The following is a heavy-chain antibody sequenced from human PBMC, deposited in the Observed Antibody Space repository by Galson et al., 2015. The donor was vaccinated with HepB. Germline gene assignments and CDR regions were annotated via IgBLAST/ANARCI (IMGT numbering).Heavy chain of an antibody. V-gene: IGHV3-30*04. D-gene: IGHD3-10*01. CDR3: ARGRSITMVRGGPTAGLPLDY. CDR1: GFTFSSYA. Sequence: LRLSCAASGFTFSSYAMHWVRQAPGKGLEWVAVISYDGSNKYYADSVKGRFTISRDNSKNTLYLQMNSLRAEDTAVYYCARGRSITMVRGGPTAGLPLDYWGQGTLVTVSS. J-gene: IGHJ4*02. CDR2: ISYDGSNK.